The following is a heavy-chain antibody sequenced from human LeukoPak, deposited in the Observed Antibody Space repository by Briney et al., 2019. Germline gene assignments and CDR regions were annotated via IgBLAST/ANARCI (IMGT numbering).Heavy chain of an antibody. CDR3: ARMLNGAYDV. J-gene: IGHJ4*02. CDR1: GYTFTGPY. D-gene: IGHD5-12*01. V-gene: IGHV1-2*02. CDR2: NNPNSGGT. Sequence: ASVKVSCKASGYTFTGPYMHWVRQAPGQGLEWMGWNNPNSGGTNYAQNFQGRVTMTRDTSFSTAYMEVSRLRSDDTAMYYCARMLNGAYDVWGQGTLVTVSS.